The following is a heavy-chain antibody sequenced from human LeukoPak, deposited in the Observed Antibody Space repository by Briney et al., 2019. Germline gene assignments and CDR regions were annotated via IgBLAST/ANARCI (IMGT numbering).Heavy chain of an antibody. J-gene: IGHJ4*02. V-gene: IGHV3-53*01. CDR3: ARDWYSSGRYGSY. CDR2: IYSGGST. D-gene: IGHD6-19*01. Sequence: GGSLRLSCAASGFTVSSNYMSWVRQAPGKGLEWVSVIYSGGSTYYADSVKGRFTISRDNSKNTLYLQMNSLRAEDTAVYYCARDWYSSGRYGSYWGQGTLVTVSS. CDR1: GFTVSSNY.